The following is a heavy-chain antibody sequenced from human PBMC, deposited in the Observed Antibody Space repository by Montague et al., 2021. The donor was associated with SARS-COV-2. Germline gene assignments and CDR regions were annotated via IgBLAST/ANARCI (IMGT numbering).Heavy chain of an antibody. D-gene: IGHD2-2*01. V-gene: IGHV4-61*08. CDR3: ATEMPAYDVFDI. CDR2: IYYTGRT. Sequence: SETLSLTCTVSGGSVSSGDYYWTWIRQPPGKGLEWIGNIYYTGRTNYNPSLKSRVTISMDTSKNQFSLKVDSVSAADTAVYYCATEMPAYDVFDIWGQGTMVTVSS. J-gene: IGHJ3*02. CDR1: GGSVSSGDYY.